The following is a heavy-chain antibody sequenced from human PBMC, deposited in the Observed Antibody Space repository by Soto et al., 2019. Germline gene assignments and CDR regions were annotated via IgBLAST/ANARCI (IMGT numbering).Heavy chain of an antibody. V-gene: IGHV3-21*01. J-gene: IGHJ4*02. CDR2: ISSSSSYI. CDR3: ARDQDIVVVPAAIVTFDY. CDR1: GFTFSSYS. D-gene: IGHD2-2*02. Sequence: GGSLRLSCAASGFTFSSYSMNWVRQAPGKGLEWVSSISSSSSYIYYADSVKGRFTISRDNAKNSLYLQMNSLRAEDTAVYYCARDQDIVVVPAAIVTFDYWGQGTLVTVSS.